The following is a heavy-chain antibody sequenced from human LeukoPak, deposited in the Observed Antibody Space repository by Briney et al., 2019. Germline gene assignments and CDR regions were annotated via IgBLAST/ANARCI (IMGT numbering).Heavy chain of an antibody. CDR1: GFTFSSYS. CDR3: ARGGSREFGELLFA. D-gene: IGHD3-10*01. CDR2: ISSSSSTI. V-gene: IGHV3-48*01. J-gene: IGHJ4*02. Sequence: GGSLRLSCAASGFTFSSYSMNWVRQAPGKGLEWVSYISSSSSTIYYADSVKGRFTISRDNAKNSLYLQMNSLRAEDTAVYYCARGGSREFGELLFAWGQGTLVTVSS.